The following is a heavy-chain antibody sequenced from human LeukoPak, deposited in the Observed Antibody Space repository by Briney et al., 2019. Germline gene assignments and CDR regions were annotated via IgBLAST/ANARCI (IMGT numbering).Heavy chain of an antibody. Sequence: AGGSLRLSCAASGFTFSDHYMDWVRQAPGKGLEWVGRTRNKANSYTTEYAASVKGRFTISRDDSKNSLYLQMNSLKTEDTAVYYCASLGATTRGWFDPWGQGTLVTVSS. CDR2: TRNKANSYTT. CDR3: ASLGATTRGWFDP. D-gene: IGHD1-26*01. V-gene: IGHV3-72*01. J-gene: IGHJ5*02. CDR1: GFTFSDHY.